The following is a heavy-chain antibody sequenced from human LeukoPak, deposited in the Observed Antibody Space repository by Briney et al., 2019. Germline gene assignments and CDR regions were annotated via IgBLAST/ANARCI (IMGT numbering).Heavy chain of an antibody. D-gene: IGHD6-19*01. CDR3: ARGPAVADYFQYYYIDV. CDR2: TSTSSSTI. CDR1: GFIFRDYS. Sequence: GGSLRLSCAASGFIFRDYSMNWVRQAPGKGLERLSYTSTSSSTIYYADSVKGRFTISRDNAKNSLYLQMNSLRVEDTAVYYCARGPAVADYFQYYYIDVWGNGTTVTVSS. V-gene: IGHV3-48*01. J-gene: IGHJ6*03.